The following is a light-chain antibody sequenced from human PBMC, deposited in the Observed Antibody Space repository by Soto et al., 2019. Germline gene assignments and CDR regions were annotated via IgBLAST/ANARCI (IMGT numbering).Light chain of an antibody. V-gene: IGLV2-18*02. J-gene: IGLJ3*02. CDR3: SSFTNSNPWV. Sequence: QSVLTQPPSVSGSPGQSVTISCTGTSSDVGSYNRVSWYQQPPGTAPKLMIYEVINRPSGVPDRFSGSKSDNTASLTISGLQAEDEAEYYCSSFTNSNPWVFGGGTKLTVL. CDR2: EVI. CDR1: SSDVGSYNR.